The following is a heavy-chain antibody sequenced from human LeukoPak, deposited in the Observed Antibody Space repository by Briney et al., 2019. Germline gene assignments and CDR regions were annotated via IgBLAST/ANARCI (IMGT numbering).Heavy chain of an antibody. Sequence: PGGSLRLSCAASGFTFSSYAMHWVRQAPGKGLEWVAVISYDGSNKYYADSVKGRFTISRDNSKNTLYLQMNSLRAEDTAVYYCAKDQAEKWSSSWFWGQGTLVAVSS. CDR1: GFTFSSYA. CDR2: ISYDGSNK. CDR3: AKDQAEKWSSSWF. D-gene: IGHD6-13*01. V-gene: IGHV3-30-3*01. J-gene: IGHJ4*02.